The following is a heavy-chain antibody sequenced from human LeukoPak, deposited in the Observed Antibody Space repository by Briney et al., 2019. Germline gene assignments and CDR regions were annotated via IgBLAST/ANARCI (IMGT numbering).Heavy chain of an antibody. D-gene: IGHD3-10*01. J-gene: IGHJ4*02. CDR2: ISGSGGST. Sequence: PGGSLRLSCAASRFTFSNSAMSWVRQAPGKGLEWVSAISGSGGSTYYADSVKGRFTISRDNSKNTLYLQMNSLRAEDTAVYYCAKVPSSYYYGSGSCFDYWGQGTLVTVSS. CDR3: AKVPSSYYYGSGSCFDY. V-gene: IGHV3-23*01. CDR1: RFTFSNSA.